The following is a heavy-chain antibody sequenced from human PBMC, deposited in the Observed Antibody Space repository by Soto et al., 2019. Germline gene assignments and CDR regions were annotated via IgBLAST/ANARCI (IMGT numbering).Heavy chain of an antibody. CDR1: GYTFTDYY. D-gene: IGHD5-12*01. V-gene: IGHV1-2*04. J-gene: IGHJ4*02. CDR3: ARSPPYSGYDQTPLLFDY. Sequence: ASVKVSCKASGYTFTDYYMHWVRQAPGQGLEWMGWINPNSGGTNYAQKFQGWVTMTRDTSISTAYMELSRLRSDDTAVYYCARSPPYSGYDQTPLLFDYWGQGTLVTVSS. CDR2: INPNSGGT.